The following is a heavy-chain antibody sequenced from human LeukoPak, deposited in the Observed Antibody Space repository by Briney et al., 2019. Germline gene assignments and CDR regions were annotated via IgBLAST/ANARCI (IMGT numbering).Heavy chain of an antibody. J-gene: IGHJ5*02. Sequence: GASVKVSCKASGYTFTNYYMHWVRQAPGQGLEWMGIINPSGGSTSYTQKFQGRVTMTRDMSTSTVYMELSSLRSEDTAVYYCARARPVVTAIPGVGWFDPWGQGTLVTVSS. V-gene: IGHV1-46*01. D-gene: IGHD2-21*02. CDR2: INPSGGST. CDR3: ARARPVVTAIPGVGWFDP. CDR1: GYTFTNYY.